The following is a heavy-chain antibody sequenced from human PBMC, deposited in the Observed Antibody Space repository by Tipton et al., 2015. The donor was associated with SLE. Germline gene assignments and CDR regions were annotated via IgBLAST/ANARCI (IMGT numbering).Heavy chain of an antibody. CDR1: GFTFSHYG. Sequence: SLRLSCAASGFTFSHYGMHWVRQAPGKGLEWVAVLWYDGSNRFYADSVKGRFTVSRDNSKNTLYLQMNSLRAEDTAVYHCAKGTCGTTCYADLDHWGQGTLVAVSS. D-gene: IGHD2-2*01. V-gene: IGHV3-33*06. CDR3: AKGTCGTTCYADLDH. CDR2: LWYDGSNR. J-gene: IGHJ4*02.